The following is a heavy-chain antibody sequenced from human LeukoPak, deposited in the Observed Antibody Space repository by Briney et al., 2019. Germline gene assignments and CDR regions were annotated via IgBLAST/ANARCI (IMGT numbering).Heavy chain of an antibody. CDR1: GLTFDDHG. CDR2: INWNGDST. CDR3: ARAEGDYYYYYMDV. V-gene: IGHV3-20*04. Sequence: GGSLRLSCAASGLTFDDHGMSWVRQAPGKGLQWVPAINWNGDSTSYADSVKGRFTTSRDNGKNSLYLQMNSLRAEDTAVYYCARAEGDYYYYYMDVWGKGTTVTISS. J-gene: IGHJ6*03.